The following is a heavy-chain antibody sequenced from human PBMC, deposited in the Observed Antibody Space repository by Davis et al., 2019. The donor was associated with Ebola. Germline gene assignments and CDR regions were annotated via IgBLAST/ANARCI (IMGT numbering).Heavy chain of an antibody. CDR3: AKDTSNIWFDI. V-gene: IGHV3-53*01. D-gene: IGHD1-26*01. J-gene: IGHJ3*02. CDR1: DFIVSDKY. CDR2: FGTSGDT. Sequence: PGGSLRLSCAASDFIVSDKYMSWVRHAPGKGLEWVSTFGTSGDTFYADSVKGRFTISRDNSKNTLYLQMNGLRVDDTAIYYCAKDTSNIWFDIWGQGTMVTVSS.